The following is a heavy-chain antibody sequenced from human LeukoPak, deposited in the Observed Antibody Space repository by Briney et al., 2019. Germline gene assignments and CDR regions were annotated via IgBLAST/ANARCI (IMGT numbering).Heavy chain of an antibody. CDR3: AKALLHYDILTGPDY. CDR1: GFTFDDYV. V-gene: IGHV3-9*01. D-gene: IGHD3-9*01. CDR2: ISWNSGSI. Sequence: GGSLRLSCAASGFTFDDYVMHWVRQAPGKGLEWVSGISWNSGSIGYADSVKGRFTISRDNAKNSLYLQMNSLRAEDTALYYCAKALLHYDILTGPDYWGQGTLVTVSS. J-gene: IGHJ4*02.